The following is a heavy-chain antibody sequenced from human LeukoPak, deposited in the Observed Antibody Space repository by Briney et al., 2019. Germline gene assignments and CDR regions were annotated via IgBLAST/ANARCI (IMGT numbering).Heavy chain of an antibody. CDR3: AKDTASLAAGWFDP. D-gene: IGHD2-15*01. CDR2: ISWNSGSI. CDR1: GFTFDDYA. Sequence: SGGSLRLSCAASGFTFDDYAMHWVRQAPGKGLEWVSGISWNSGSIGYADSVKGRFTISRDNAKNSLYLQMNSLRAEDTALYYCAKDTASLAAGWFDPWGQGTLVTVSS. J-gene: IGHJ5*02. V-gene: IGHV3-9*01.